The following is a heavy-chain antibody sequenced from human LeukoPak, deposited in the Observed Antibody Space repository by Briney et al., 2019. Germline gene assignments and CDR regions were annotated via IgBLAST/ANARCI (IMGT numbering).Heavy chain of an antibody. CDR3: ARRGIYYYYYMDV. J-gene: IGHJ6*03. CDR1: GGSFSGYY. V-gene: IGHV4-34*01. CDR2: INHSGST. Sequence: SETLSLTCAVYGGSFSGYYWSWIRQPPGKGLEWIGEINHSGSTNYNPSLKSRVTISVDTSKNQFSLKLSSVTAADTAVYYCARRGIYYYYYMDVWGKGTTVTISS. D-gene: IGHD3-10*01.